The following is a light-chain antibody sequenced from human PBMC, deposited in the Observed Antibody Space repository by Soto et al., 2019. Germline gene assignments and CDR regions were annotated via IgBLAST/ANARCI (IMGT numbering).Light chain of an antibody. CDR3: QQYGSSAWT. V-gene: IGKV2-24*01. CDR2: KIS. CDR1: QSLVHSDGNTY. Sequence: DIVVTQTPLSSPVTLGQPAAISCRSSQSLVHSDGNTYLSWLQQRPGQAPRLLIYKISNRVSGVPDRFRGSGSGTDFTLTISRLEPEDFAVYYCQQYGSSAWTFGQGTKVDIK. J-gene: IGKJ1*01.